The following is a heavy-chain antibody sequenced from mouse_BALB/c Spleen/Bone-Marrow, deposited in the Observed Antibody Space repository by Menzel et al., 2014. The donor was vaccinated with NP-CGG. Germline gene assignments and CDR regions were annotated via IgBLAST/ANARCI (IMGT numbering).Heavy chain of an antibody. Sequence: VQLVESGAELVRPGSSVKISCKASGYAFSSYWMNWVKQRPGQGLEWIGQIYPGDGDTNYIGKFKGKATLTADKSSSTAYMQLSSLTSEDSAVYFCARYYRNDYFALDYWGQGTSVTVSS. CDR3: ARYYRNDYFALDY. D-gene: IGHD2-14*01. J-gene: IGHJ4*01. CDR1: GYAFSSYW. V-gene: IGHV1-80*01. CDR2: IYPGDGDT.